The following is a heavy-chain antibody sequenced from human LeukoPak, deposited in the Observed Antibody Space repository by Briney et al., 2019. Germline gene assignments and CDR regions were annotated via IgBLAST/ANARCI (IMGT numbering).Heavy chain of an antibody. CDR3: ARRGYCSGGSCYKAFDI. J-gene: IGHJ3*02. CDR1: GFTFSSYS. CDR2: ISSSSSTI. V-gene: IGHV3-48*01. D-gene: IGHD2-15*01. Sequence: GGSLRLSCAASGFTFSSYSMNWVRQAPGKGLEWVSYISSSSSTIYYADSVKGRFTISRDNAKNSLYLQMNSLRAEDTAVYYCARRGYCSGGSCYKAFDIWGQGTMVTVSS.